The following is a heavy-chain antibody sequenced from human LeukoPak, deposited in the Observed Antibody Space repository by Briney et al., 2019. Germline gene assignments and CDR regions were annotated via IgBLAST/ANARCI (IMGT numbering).Heavy chain of an antibody. CDR3: VRGIGGSGTYYLDTFDI. J-gene: IGHJ3*02. V-gene: IGHV4-38-2*02. D-gene: IGHD3-10*01. Sequence: PSETLSLTCTVSGYSISSGYYWGWIRQPPGKGLEWIGTIYHSGNTYHNPSLKSRVTISVETSKNQFSLKLKSVTAADTAVYYCVRGIGGSGTYYLDTFDIWGQGTMVTVSS. CDR1: GYSISSGYY. CDR2: IYHSGNT.